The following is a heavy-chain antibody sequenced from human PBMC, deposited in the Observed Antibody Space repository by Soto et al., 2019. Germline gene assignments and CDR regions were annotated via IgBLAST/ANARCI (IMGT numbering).Heavy chain of an antibody. J-gene: IGHJ6*02. Sequence: SETLSLTCTVSGGSISSYYWSWIRQPPGKGLEWIGYIYYSGSTNYNPSLKSRVTISVDTSKNQFSLKLSSVTAADTAVYYCARQAAAGKGYYYYGMDVWGQGTTVTVSS. CDR2: IYYSGST. CDR3: ARQAAAGKGYYYYGMDV. V-gene: IGHV4-59*08. D-gene: IGHD6-13*01. CDR1: GGSISSYY.